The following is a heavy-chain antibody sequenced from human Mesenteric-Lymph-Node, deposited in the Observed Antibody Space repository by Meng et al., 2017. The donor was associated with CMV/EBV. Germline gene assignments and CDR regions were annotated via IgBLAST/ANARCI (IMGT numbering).Heavy chain of an antibody. V-gene: IGHV4-34*01. D-gene: IGHD6-19*01. CDR3: ARGLGSGWYTGFHY. J-gene: IGHJ4*02. CDR2: INHSGIT. Sequence: SETLSLTCAVYGGSFSGYYWTWIRQPPGKGLEWIGEINHSGITTYNPSLKSRVTISVDTSKNQFSLKLNSVTAADTAAYYCARGLGSGWYTGFHYWGQGTLVTVSS. CDR1: GGSFSGYY.